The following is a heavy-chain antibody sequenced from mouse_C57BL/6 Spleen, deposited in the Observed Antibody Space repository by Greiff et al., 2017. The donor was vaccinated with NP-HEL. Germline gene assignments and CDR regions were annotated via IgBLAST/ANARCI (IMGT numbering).Heavy chain of an antibody. V-gene: IGHV1-50*01. D-gene: IGHD1-1*01. CDR3: AKSGSSLLRYFDV. J-gene: IGHJ1*03. Sequence: VQLQQPGAELVKPGASVKLSCKASGYTFTSYWMQWVKQRPGQGLEWIGEIDPSDSYTNYNQKFKGKATLTVDTSSSTAYMQLSSLTAEDSAVYYCAKSGSSLLRYFDVWGTGTTVTVSS. CDR1: GYTFTSYW. CDR2: IDPSDSYT.